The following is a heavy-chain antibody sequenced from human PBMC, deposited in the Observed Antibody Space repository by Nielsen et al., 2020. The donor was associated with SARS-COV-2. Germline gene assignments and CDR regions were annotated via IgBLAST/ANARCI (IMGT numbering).Heavy chain of an antibody. J-gene: IGHJ5*02. CDR2: INPSGGTT. D-gene: IGHD2-15*01. CDR1: GYRFTSYY. V-gene: IGHV1-46*01. CDR3: ARGLAIGATPLNP. Sequence: ASVKVSCKASGYRFTSYYIHWVRQAPGQGLEWMGIINPSGGTTRDAQKFQGRVTMTRDTSTNTVYMELSSLRSDDTAMYYCARGLAIGATPLNPWGQGTLVTVSS.